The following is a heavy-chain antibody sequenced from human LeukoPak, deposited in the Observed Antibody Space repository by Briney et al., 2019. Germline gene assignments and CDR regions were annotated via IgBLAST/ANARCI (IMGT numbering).Heavy chain of an antibody. J-gene: IGHJ3*02. CDR2: ISTYNGKR. CDR3: AENYYYDNTGYWGAFDI. Sequence: GASVKVSCKASGYTFTSYGIGWVRQAPGQGLEWMGWISTYNGKRNYAQKFQDRVTMTTDTSTSTAYMELRSLRSDDTAIYHCAENYYYDNTGYWGAFDIWGQGTMVTVSS. V-gene: IGHV1-18*01. CDR1: GYTFTSYG. D-gene: IGHD3-22*01.